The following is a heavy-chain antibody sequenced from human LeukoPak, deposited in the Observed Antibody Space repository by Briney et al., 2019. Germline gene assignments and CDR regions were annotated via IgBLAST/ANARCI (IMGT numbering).Heavy chain of an antibody. V-gene: IGHV3-30*02. J-gene: IGHJ4*02. Sequence: PGGSLRLSCAASGFTFSSYGMHWVRQAPGKGLEWVAFIRYDGSNKYYADSVKGRFTISRDNSKNTLYLQMNSLRAEDTAVYYCAKGRDELRFLDYWGQGTLVTVSS. D-gene: IGHD3-3*01. CDR1: GFTFSSYG. CDR3: AKGRDELRFLDY. CDR2: IRYDGSNK.